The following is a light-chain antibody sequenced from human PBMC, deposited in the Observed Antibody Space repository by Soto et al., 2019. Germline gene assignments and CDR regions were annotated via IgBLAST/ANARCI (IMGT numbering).Light chain of an antibody. J-gene: IGKJ4*01. CDR3: QQYNTWPIT. V-gene: IGKV3-15*01. Sequence: DIVMTQSPATLSVAPGERVTFSCRASQGVSRKLAWYQHKPGQAPRLLISGASTGATGIPARFSGSGSGTEFTLTITSMPSEDSATYYCQQYNTWPITFGGGTKVDIK. CDR2: GAS. CDR1: QGVSRK.